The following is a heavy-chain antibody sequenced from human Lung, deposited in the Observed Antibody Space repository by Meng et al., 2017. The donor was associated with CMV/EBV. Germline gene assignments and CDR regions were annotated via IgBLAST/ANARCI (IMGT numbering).Heavy chain of an antibody. V-gene: IGHV1-69*04. D-gene: IGHD2-2*01. CDR1: GGTFSSYT. J-gene: IGHJ6*02. Sequence: SXXVSXKASGGTFSSYTISWVRQAPGQGLEWMGRIIPILGIANYAQKFQGRVTITADKSTSTAYMELSSLRSEDTAVYYCARDCSSTSCYSPALYGMDVWXQGNXVTVSS. CDR3: ARDCSSTSCYSPALYGMDV. CDR2: IIPILGIA.